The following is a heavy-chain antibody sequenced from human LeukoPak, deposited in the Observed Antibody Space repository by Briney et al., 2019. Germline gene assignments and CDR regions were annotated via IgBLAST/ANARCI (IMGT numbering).Heavy chain of an antibody. CDR3: AKDGQYSTGWYFDY. CDR1: GFTFSNYA. D-gene: IGHD6-19*01. Sequence: GGSLRLSCAASGFTFSNYAMSWAREAPGKGLEWVSGISVSGGSRYHADSVKGRFTISRDNSKNTLYLQMNSLRAEDTAVYYCAKDGQYSTGWYFDYWGQGTLVTVSS. CDR2: ISVSGGSR. V-gene: IGHV3-23*01. J-gene: IGHJ4*02.